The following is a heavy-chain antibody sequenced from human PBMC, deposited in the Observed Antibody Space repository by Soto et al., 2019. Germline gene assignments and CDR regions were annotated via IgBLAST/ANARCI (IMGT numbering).Heavy chain of an antibody. CDR3: AALWLHQENDY. CDR2: ISSSSSYI. CDR1: GFTFSSYS. D-gene: IGHD5-18*01. Sequence: EVQLVESGGGLVKPGGSLRLSCAASGFTFSSYSMNWVRQAPGKGLEWVSSISSSSSYIYYADSVKGRFTISRDNAKNSLYLQMNSLRAQDTAVYYCAALWLHQENDYWGQGTLVTVSS. J-gene: IGHJ4*02. V-gene: IGHV3-21*01.